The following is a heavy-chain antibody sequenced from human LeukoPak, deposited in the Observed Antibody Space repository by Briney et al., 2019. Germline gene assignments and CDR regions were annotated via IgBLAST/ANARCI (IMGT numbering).Heavy chain of an antibody. CDR1: GGSFSGYY. CDR2: INHSGST. J-gene: IGHJ5*02. CDR3: ARGNIVLMVYAMDWFDP. D-gene: IGHD2-8*01. V-gene: IGHV4-34*01. Sequence: SETLSLTCAVYGGSFSGYYWSWIRQPPEKGLEWIGEINHSGSTNYNPSLKSRVTISVDTSKNQFSLKLSSVTAADTAVYYCARGNIVLMVYAMDWFDPWGLGTLVTVSS.